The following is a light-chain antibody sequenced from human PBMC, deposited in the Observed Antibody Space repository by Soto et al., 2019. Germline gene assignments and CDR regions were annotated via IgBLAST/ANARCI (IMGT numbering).Light chain of an antibody. CDR1: QSVSNTY. CDR3: PHYGTSII. Sequence: IVLTQSPDTLSLSPGETATLSCRASQSVSNTYLAWYQQKPGQAPRLLIYGASVRANAIPDRFRGSESGTEFTLIIKRVEPEDCALDYCPHYGTSIIFGQGTRLEIK. J-gene: IGKJ5*01. CDR2: GAS. V-gene: IGKV3-20*01.